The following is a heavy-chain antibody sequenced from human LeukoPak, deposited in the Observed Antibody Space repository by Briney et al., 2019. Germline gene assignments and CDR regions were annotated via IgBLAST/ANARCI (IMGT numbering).Heavy chain of an antibody. V-gene: IGHV4-34*01. J-gene: IGHJ4*02. CDR1: GGSFSGYY. CDR3: AREKAVADNYFDY. D-gene: IGHD6-19*01. Sequence: PSETLSLTCAVYGGSFSGYYWSWIRQPPGKGLEWIGEINHSGSTNYNPSLKSRVTISVDTSKNQFPLKLSSVTAADTAVYYCAREKAVADNYFDYWGQGTLVTVSS. CDR2: INHSGST.